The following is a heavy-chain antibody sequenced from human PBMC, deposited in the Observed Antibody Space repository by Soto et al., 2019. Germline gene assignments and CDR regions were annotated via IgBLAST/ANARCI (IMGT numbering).Heavy chain of an antibody. J-gene: IGHJ4*02. D-gene: IGHD2-2*01. CDR2: IYSGGST. Sequence: GGSLRLSCAASGFTVSSNYMSWVRQAPGKGLEWVSVIYSGGSTYYADSVKGRFTISRDNSKNTLYLQMNSLRAEDTAVYYCAAAPHMRVFDYWGQGTLVTVSS. CDR3: AAAPHMRVFDY. CDR1: GFTVSSNY. V-gene: IGHV3-53*01.